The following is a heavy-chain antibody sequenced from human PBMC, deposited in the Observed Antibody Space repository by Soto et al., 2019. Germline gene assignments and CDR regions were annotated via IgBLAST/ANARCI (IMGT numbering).Heavy chain of an antibody. V-gene: IGHV3-74*01. D-gene: IGHD3-3*01. CDR1: GFTFSSYW. CDR2: INSDGSST. J-gene: IGHJ4*02. CDR3: ATYTYYDFWGLDY. Sequence: GSLRLSCAASGFTFSSYWMHWVRQAPGKGLVWVSRINSDGSSTSYADSVKGRFTISRDNAKNTLYLQMNSLRAEDTAVYYCATYTYYDFWGLDYWGQGTLVTVSS.